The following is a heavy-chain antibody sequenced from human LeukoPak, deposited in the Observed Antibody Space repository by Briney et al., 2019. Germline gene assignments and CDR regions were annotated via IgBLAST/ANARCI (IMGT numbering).Heavy chain of an antibody. CDR2: ISGGGGYT. Sequence: SGGSLRLSCAASGFTFSSYAMSWVRQAPGKGLEWVSGISGGGGYTYYADYVKGRFTISRDNSKNTLYLEMNRLRVEDTAVYYCAKGGGSYEYYFDYWGQGTLVTVSS. CDR1: GFTFSSYA. CDR3: AKGGGSYEYYFDY. V-gene: IGHV3-23*01. J-gene: IGHJ4*02. D-gene: IGHD3-16*01.